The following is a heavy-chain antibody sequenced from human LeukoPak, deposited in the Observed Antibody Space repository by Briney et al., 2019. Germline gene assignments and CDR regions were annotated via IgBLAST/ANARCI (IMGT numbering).Heavy chain of an antibody. Sequence: ASVKVSCKASGYTFTGYYMHWVRQAPGQGLEWMGWINPNSGGTNYAQKFQGRVTMTRDTSISTGYMELSRLRFDDTAVYYCARSPDILTGEKFDYWGQGTLVTVSS. J-gene: IGHJ4*02. CDR2: INPNSGGT. D-gene: IGHD3-9*01. V-gene: IGHV1-2*02. CDR1: GYTFTGYY. CDR3: ARSPDILTGEKFDY.